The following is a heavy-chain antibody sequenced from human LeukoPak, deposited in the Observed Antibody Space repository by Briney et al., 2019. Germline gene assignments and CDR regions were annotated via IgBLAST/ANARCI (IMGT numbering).Heavy chain of an antibody. CDR1: GYTFTSYD. CDR2: MNPNSGNT. Sequence: ASVKVSCKASGYTFTSYDINWVRQATGQGLEWMGWMNPNSGNTGYAQKFQGRVTMTRNTSISTAYMELSSLRSEDTVVYYCARGRGAAAGLAYWGQGTLVTVSS. V-gene: IGHV1-8*01. D-gene: IGHD6-13*01. CDR3: ARGRGAAAGLAY. J-gene: IGHJ4*02.